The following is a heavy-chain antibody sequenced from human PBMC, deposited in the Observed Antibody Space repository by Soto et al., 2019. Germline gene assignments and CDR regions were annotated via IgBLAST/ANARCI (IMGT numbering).Heavy chain of an antibody. CDR3: ASHRTFWPFDY. V-gene: IGHV4-39*01. CDR1: GGSISSRGSMSGRSFY. Sequence: SETLCLTCTVSGGSISSRGSMSGRSFYWGWMRQPPGKGLEWIASISYSDGSFYNSSLKSRPTISVDTSKNQFSLSLRSVTAADTAVYYCASHRTFWPFDYWGQGTVVTVSS. D-gene: IGHD2-8*01. J-gene: IGHJ4*02. CDR2: ISYSDGS.